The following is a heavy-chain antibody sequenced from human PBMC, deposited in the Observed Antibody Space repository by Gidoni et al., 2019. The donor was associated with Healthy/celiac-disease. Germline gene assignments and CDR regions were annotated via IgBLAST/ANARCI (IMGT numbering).Heavy chain of an antibody. CDR2: IYHSGST. J-gene: IGHJ4*02. CDR1: GGSISSGGYS. Sequence: QLQLQESGSGLVKPSQTLSLTCAVPGGSISSGGYSWSWIRQPPGKGLEWIGYIYHSGSTYYNPSLKSRVTILVDRSKNQFSLKLSSVTAADTAVYYCARSPTVTDPRVDYWGQGTLVTVSS. D-gene: IGHD4-4*01. V-gene: IGHV4-30-2*01. CDR3: ARSPTVTDPRVDY.